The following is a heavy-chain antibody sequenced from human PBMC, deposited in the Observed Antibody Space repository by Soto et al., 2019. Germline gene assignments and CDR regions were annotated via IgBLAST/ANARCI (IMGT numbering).Heavy chain of an antibody. J-gene: IGHJ3*02. CDR2: INHSGST. CDR3: VAPNIWGSYRYGIGAFDI. CDR1: GGSFSGYY. V-gene: IGHV4-34*01. D-gene: IGHD3-16*02. Sequence: QVQLQQWGAGLLKPSETLSLTCAVYGGSFSGYYWSWIRQPPGKGLEWIGEINHSGSTNYNPSLKSRVTISVDTSKNQFSLKLSSVTAADTAVYYCVAPNIWGSYRYGIGAFDIWGQGTMVTVSS.